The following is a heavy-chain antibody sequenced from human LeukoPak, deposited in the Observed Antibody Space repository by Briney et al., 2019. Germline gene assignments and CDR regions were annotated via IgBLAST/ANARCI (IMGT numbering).Heavy chain of an antibody. CDR3: AKESGYPS. V-gene: IGHV3-9*01. CDR2: ISWNSGSV. J-gene: IGHJ4*02. D-gene: IGHD3-3*01. CDR1: GFTFDDYA. Sequence: PGGSLRLSCEASGFTFDDYAMHWVRHVPGKGLEWVSGISWNSGSVQYADSVKGRFIISRDNAKNSVYLQMNSLRTEDTAFYYCAKESGYPSWGQGTLVTVSS.